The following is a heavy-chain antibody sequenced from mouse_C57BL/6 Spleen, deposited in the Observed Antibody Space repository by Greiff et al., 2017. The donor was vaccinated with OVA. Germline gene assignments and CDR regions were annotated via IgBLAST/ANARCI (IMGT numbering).Heavy chain of an antibody. J-gene: IGHJ4*01. V-gene: IGHV1-4*01. CDR1: GYTFTSYT. CDR3: AIYDSYAVDY. CDR2: INPSSGYT. D-gene: IGHD2-4*01. Sequence: VQLQESGAELARPGASVKMSCKASGYTFTSYTMHWVKQRPGQGLEWLGYINPSSGYTKYNQKFKDKATLTAAKSSSAAYMQLSSLTSEDSAVYYCAIYDSYAVDYWGQGTSVTVSS.